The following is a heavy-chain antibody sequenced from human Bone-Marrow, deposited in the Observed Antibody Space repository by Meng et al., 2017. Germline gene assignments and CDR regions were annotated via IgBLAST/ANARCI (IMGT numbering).Heavy chain of an antibody. Sequence: SETLSLTCAVYGGSFSGYYWSWIRQPPGKGLEWIGEITHSGSTNYNPSLKSRVTISVDTSTNQFSLKLSTVPAADTAVYYCASSSPLTYHDILTCSHPCVGRNNWFDPWGQGTLVTVSS. J-gene: IGHJ5*02. CDR1: GGSFSGYY. CDR3: ASSSPLTYHDILTCSHPCVGRNNWFDP. CDR2: ITHSGST. V-gene: IGHV4-34*01. D-gene: IGHD3-9*01.